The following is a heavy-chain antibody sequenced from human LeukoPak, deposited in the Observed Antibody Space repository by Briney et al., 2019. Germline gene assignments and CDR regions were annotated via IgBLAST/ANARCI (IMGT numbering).Heavy chain of an antibody. CDR3: AKDVESNYDYYNALDV. V-gene: IGHV3-30*18. CDR1: GFIFSSYG. Sequence: ERSLRLSRAASGFIFSSYGMHWVRQAPGKGLEWVAVISYDGNNEYYADSVKGRFTISRDNSKNTLYLQMNSLRVADTAVYYCAKDVESNYDYYNALDVWGQGTTVTVSS. D-gene: IGHD5-24*01. CDR2: ISYDGNNE. J-gene: IGHJ6*02.